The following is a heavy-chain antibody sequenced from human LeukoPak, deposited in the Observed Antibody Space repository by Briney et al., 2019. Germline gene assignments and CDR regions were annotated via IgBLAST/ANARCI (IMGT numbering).Heavy chain of an antibody. Sequence: PSETLSLTCTVSDGSISSYYWIWIRQPPGKGLEWIGYIYYSGSTIYSPSLQSRVTIPVDMSKNQLSLKLNSVTAADTAVYYCARGGVVTTTPRWYYFDYWGQGILVTVSS. CDR2: IYYSGST. CDR3: ARGGVVTTTPRWYYFDY. CDR1: DGSISSYY. V-gene: IGHV4-59*01. J-gene: IGHJ4*02. D-gene: IGHD5-12*01.